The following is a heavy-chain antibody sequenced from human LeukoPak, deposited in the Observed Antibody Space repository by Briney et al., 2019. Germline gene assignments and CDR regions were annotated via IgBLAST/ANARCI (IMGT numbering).Heavy chain of an antibody. CDR2: INPNSGGT. CDR1: GYTFTGYY. Sequence: ASVKVSCKASGYTFTGYYMHWVRQAPGQGLEWMGWINPNSGGTNYAQKFQGRVTMTRDTSISTAYMELSRLRSDDTAVYYCARATYYYDSSGYYFIDWGQGTLVTVSS. CDR3: ARATYYYDSSGYYFID. D-gene: IGHD3-22*01. J-gene: IGHJ4*02. V-gene: IGHV1-2*02.